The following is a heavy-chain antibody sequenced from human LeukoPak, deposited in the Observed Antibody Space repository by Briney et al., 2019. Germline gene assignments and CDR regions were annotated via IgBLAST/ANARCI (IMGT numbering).Heavy chain of an antibody. CDR3: ARDQGKGGGNVLRYFDWLLKGRWFDP. Sequence: PSGTLFLTCAVSGGSISSSNWRSWVRQPPGKGLEWIGEIYHSGSTNYNPSLKSRVTISVDKSKNQFSLKLSSVTAADTAVYYCARDQGKGGGNVLRYFDWLLKGRWFDPWGQGTLVTVSS. CDR2: IYHSGST. J-gene: IGHJ5*02. CDR1: GGSISSSNW. V-gene: IGHV4-4*02. D-gene: IGHD3-9*01.